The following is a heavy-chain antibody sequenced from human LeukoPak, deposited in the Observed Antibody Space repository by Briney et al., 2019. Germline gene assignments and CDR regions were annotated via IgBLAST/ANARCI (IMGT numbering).Heavy chain of an antibody. CDR2: IYSGGST. Sequence: GGSLRLSCAASGFTFSSYAMSWVRQAPGKGLEWVSVIYSGGSTYYADSVKGRFTISRDNSKNTLYLQMNSLRAEDTAVYYCARGVLLATVTTSYYFDYWGQGTLVTVSS. CDR3: ARGVLLATVTTSYYFDY. J-gene: IGHJ4*02. D-gene: IGHD4-17*01. V-gene: IGHV3-66*01. CDR1: GFTFSSYA.